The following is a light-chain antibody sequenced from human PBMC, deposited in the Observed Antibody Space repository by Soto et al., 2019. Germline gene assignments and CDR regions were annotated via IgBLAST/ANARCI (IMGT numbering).Light chain of an antibody. V-gene: IGLV2-14*01. CDR1: SSDVGGYNY. CDR3: SSYTSSSTKV. J-gene: IGLJ1*01. CDR2: DVS. Sequence: QSALTQPASVSGSPGQSITISCTGTSSDVGGYNYLSWYQQHPGKAPKLMIYDVSNRPSGVSNRFSGSKSGNTASLTISGLQAEDEADYYCSSYTSSSTKVFGTGTKVPVL.